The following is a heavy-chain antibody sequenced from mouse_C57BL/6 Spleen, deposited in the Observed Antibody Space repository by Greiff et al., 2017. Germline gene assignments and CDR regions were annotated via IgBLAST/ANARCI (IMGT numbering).Heavy chain of an antibody. CDR1: GYTFTSYW. CDR3: ARWGAGTSRVDY. V-gene: IGHV1-69*01. CDR2: IDPSDSYT. Sequence: VQLQQPGAELVMPGASVKLSCKASGYTFTSYWMHWVKQRPGQGLEWIGEIDPSDSYTNYNQKFKGKSTLTVDKSSSTAYMQLSSLTSEDSAVYYCARWGAGTSRVDYWGQGTTLTVSS. J-gene: IGHJ2*01. D-gene: IGHD4-1*01.